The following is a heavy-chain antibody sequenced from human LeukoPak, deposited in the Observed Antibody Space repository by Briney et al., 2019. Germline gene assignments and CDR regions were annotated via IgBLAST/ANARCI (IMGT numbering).Heavy chain of an antibody. J-gene: IGHJ1*01. CDR2: ISSGGSSI. D-gene: IGHD2-21*02. Sequence: GGSLRLSCTTSGFTFSSYEMNWVRQAPGKGLEWVSYISSGGSSIYYADSVKGRFTISRDNAKNSLYLQMNSLRAEDTAVYYCAPCGGDCYYEFWGQGTLVTVSA. V-gene: IGHV3-48*03. CDR1: GFTFSSYE. CDR3: APCGGDCYYEF.